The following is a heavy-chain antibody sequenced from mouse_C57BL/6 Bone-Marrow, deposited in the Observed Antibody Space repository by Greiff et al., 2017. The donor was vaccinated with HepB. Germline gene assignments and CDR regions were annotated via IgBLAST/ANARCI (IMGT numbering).Heavy chain of an antibody. CDR2: IYPGSGNT. J-gene: IGHJ1*03. CDR3: ARIAGDGYCWYFDV. D-gene: IGHD2-3*01. V-gene: IGHV1-76*01. CDR1: GYTFTDYY. Sequence: VQLQQSGAELVRPGASVKLSCKASGYTFTDYYINWVKQRPGQGLEWIARIYPGSGNTYYNEKFKGKATLTAEKSSSTAYMQLSSLTSEDSAVYFCARIAGDGYCWYFDVWGTGTTVTVSS.